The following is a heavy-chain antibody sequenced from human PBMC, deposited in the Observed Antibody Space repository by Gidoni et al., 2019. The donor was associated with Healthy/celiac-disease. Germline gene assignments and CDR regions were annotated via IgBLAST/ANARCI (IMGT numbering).Heavy chain of an antibody. CDR1: GGSFSGYY. J-gene: IGHJ4*02. D-gene: IGHD7-27*01. Sequence: QVQLQQWGAGLMKPSETLSLTCSVYGGSFSGYYWSWIRQPPGKGLEWIGEINHSGRTNYNTSLKSRVTISVDTSKNQVSLKLSSVTAADTAVYYCERERPGKLGLDYWGQGTLVTVSS. CDR3: ERERPGKLGLDY. V-gene: IGHV4-34*01. CDR2: INHSGRT.